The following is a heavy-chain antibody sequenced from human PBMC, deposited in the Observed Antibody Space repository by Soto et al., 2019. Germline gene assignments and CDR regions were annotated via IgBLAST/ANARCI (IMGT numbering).Heavy chain of an antibody. J-gene: IGHJ5*02. D-gene: IGHD3-10*02. CDR3: ARHVRGAVTMNWFDP. Sequence: QLQESGPGLVKPSETLSLTCTVSGGSIISSNFYWGWIRQPPGKGLEWIGSVEYGGSTYDNPSLKSRVTFSADTSKNQFSLKLTSVPAADTALYYCARHVRGAVTMNWFDPWGHGTLVTVSS. CDR2: VEYGGST. V-gene: IGHV4-39*01. CDR1: GGSIISSNFY.